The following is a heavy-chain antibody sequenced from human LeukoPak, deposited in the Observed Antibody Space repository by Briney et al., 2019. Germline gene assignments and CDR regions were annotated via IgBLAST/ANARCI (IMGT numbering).Heavy chain of an antibody. Sequence: ASVKVSCKASGYTFTGYYMHWVRQAPGQGLEWMGWINPNSGGTNYAQKFQGRVTITRNTSISTAYMELSSLRSEDTAVYYCARGGGSIYYYYYMDVWGKGTTVTVSS. D-gene: IGHD2-2*01. CDR3: ARGGGSIYYYYYMDV. J-gene: IGHJ6*03. V-gene: IGHV1-2*02. CDR2: INPNSGGT. CDR1: GYTFTGYY.